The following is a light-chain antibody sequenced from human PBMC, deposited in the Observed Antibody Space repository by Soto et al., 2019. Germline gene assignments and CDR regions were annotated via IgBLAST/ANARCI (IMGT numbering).Light chain of an antibody. CDR3: QQYGSSPLT. CDR1: QSVSSNH. V-gene: IGKV3-20*01. CDR2: RAS. Sequence: EIVLTQSPGTLSLSPGERATLSCRASQSVSSNHLAWYQQKPGQAPKVPIYRASIRGTGIPDRFSGSGSGTEFTHTISRLEPEDYAVYYCQQYGSSPLTCGGGTKVEIK. J-gene: IGKJ4*01.